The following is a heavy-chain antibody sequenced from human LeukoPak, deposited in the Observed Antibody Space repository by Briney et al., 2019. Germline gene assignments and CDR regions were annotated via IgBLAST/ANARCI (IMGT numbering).Heavy chain of an antibody. D-gene: IGHD2-15*01. V-gene: IGHV4-39*07. CDR3: ARGVVAAPQTFDY. Sequence: SETLSLTCTVSGGSISSSTNYWGWIRQPPGKGLEFIGSIYYSGSTYYNPSLKSRVTISVDTSKNQFSLKLSSVTAADTAVYYCARGVVAAPQTFDYWGQGTLVAVSS. CDR2: IYYSGST. CDR1: GGSISSSTNY. J-gene: IGHJ4*02.